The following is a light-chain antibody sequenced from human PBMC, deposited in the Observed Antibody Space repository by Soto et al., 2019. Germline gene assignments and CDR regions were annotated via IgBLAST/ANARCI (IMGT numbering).Light chain of an antibody. CDR3: QVWDSSSDHWV. CDR2: DDS. Sequence: SYELTQPPSVSVAPGQTARITCGGNNIGSKSVHWYQQKPRQAPVLVVYDDSDRPSGIPERFSGSNSGNTATLTIRRVEAGNEADYYCQVWDSSSDHWVFGGGTQLTVL. CDR1: NIGSKS. V-gene: IGLV3-21*02. J-gene: IGLJ3*02.